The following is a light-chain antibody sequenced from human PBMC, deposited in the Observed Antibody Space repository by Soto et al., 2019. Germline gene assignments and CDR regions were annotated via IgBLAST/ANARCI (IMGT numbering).Light chain of an antibody. CDR2: ADN. CDR3: AAWDDSLNGFV. J-gene: IGLJ1*01. V-gene: IGLV1-44*01. CDR1: SSNIGSNS. Sequence: QSVLTQPPSASGTPGQRVSISCSGSSSNIGSNSVQWHQQLPGTAPNLLIYADNQRPSGVPDRFSGSKSGTSASLAITGLQSGDEADYYFAAWDDSLNGFVFGTGTKLTVL.